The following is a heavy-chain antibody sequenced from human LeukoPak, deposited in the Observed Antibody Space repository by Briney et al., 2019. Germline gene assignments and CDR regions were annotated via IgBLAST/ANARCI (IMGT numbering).Heavy chain of an antibody. J-gene: IGHJ4*02. D-gene: IGHD5-24*01. CDR1: GFTFSSHG. V-gene: IGHV3-23*01. Sequence: GGSLTLSCAASGFTFSSHGMSWVRQARGKGLEWVSGISSSGDNTYYADSVKGRFTISRDNSKNTLYLQMSSLRADDTAVYFCAKDRIRDGYNSDWGQGTLVAVSS. CDR2: ISSSGDNT. CDR3: AKDRIRDGYNSD.